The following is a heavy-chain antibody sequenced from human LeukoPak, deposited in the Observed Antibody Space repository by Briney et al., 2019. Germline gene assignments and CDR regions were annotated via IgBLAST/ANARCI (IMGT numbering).Heavy chain of an antibody. CDR2: ISTSGTPI. CDR3: ARGVTQWAY. V-gene: IGHV3-48*03. D-gene: IGHD2-21*02. CDR1: GFTFSSNE. Sequence: GGSLRLSCAASGFTFSSNEMNWVRQAPGKGLEWISYISTSGTPIYYADSVKGRFTISRDNAKNSLYPQMNSLRAEDTAVYYCARGVTQWAYWGQGTLVTVSS. J-gene: IGHJ4*02.